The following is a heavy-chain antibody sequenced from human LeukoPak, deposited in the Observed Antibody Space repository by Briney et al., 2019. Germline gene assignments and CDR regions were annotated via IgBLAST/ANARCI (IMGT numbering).Heavy chain of an antibody. CDR1: GSSFTYYW. CDR2: IYPADSDT. Sequence: GESLQISCKGSGSSFTYYWIGWVRQVPGKGLEWMGIIYPADSDTRYSPSFQGQVTISADKSTSTAYLQWSSLKASDTAMYYCARQDGRALYYFDYWGQGTLVTVSS. J-gene: IGHJ4*02. D-gene: IGHD5-24*01. V-gene: IGHV5-51*01. CDR3: ARQDGRALYYFDY.